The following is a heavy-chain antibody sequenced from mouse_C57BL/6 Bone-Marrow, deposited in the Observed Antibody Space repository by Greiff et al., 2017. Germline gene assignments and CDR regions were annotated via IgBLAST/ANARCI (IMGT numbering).Heavy chain of an antibody. CDR1: GFTFSSYA. CDR2: ISDGGSYT. V-gene: IGHV5-4*01. CDR3: ARLGLRRPAWFAY. J-gene: IGHJ3*01. Sequence: EVQGVESGGGLVKPGGSLKLSCAASGFTFSSYAMSWVRQTPEKRLEWVATISDGGSYTYYPDNVKGRFTISRDNAKNNLYLQMSHLKSEDTAMYYCARLGLRRPAWFAYWGQGTLVTVSA. D-gene: IGHD2-4*01.